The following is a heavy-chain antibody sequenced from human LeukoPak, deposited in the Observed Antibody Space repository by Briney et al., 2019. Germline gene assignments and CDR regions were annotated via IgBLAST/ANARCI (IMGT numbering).Heavy chain of an antibody. D-gene: IGHD2-15*01. CDR2: ICLDGRI. CDR1: GGSITSRDC. J-gene: IGHJ4*02. Sequence: SETLSLTCGVSGGSITSRDCWSWVRQPPGRGLEWIGEICLDGRIHYTPSLKSRISISIDRSKDQFSLNLISVAAADTAIYFCASQGGLRNDFWGQGTLVTVSS. V-gene: IGHV4-4*02. CDR3: ASQGGLRNDF.